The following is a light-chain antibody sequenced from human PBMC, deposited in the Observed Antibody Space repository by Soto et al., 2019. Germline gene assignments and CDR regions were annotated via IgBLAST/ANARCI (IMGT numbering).Light chain of an antibody. CDR2: AAS. V-gene: IGKV1-39*01. CDR3: HQNYNVPPWT. Sequence: DIQMTQSPSSLSASVGDRVTITCRASQSISNYLDWYQLKPGKAPKLLIYAASSLQSGVPSRFTASGSATDFTRTISNLQAEDFATYYCHQNYNVPPWTFGQGTKVEIK. J-gene: IGKJ1*01. CDR1: QSISNY.